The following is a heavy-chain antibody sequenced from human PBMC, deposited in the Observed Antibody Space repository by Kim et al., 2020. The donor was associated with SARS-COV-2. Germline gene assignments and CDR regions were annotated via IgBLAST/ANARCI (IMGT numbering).Heavy chain of an antibody. CDR1: GGSISSYY. D-gene: IGHD4-17*01. CDR3: ARVWDDYGDPNNWFDP. V-gene: IGHV4-59*13. J-gene: IGHJ5*02. Sequence: SETLSLTCTVSGGSISSYYWSWIRQPPGKGLEWIGYIYYSGSTNYNPSLKSRVTISVDTSKNQFSLKLSSVTAADTAVYYCARVWDDYGDPNNWFDPWGQGTLVTVSS. CDR2: IYYSGST.